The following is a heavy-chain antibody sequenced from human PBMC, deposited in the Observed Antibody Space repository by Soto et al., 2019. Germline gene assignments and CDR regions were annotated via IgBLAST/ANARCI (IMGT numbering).Heavy chain of an antibody. V-gene: IGHV6-1*01. CDR2: TYYRSRWYN. J-gene: IGHJ6*03. D-gene: IGHD1-7*01. CDR1: GDSVSSNSAA. Sequence: QVQLQESGPGLVKPSQSLSLTCAISGDSVSSNSAAWNWIRLSPSRGLEWLARTYYRSRWYNDYALSVRSRITVNPDTSKNQFSLQPTSMTPEDTAVYYCAGTTSHQWYYMDVWGKGTTVTVSS. CDR3: AGTTSHQWYYMDV.